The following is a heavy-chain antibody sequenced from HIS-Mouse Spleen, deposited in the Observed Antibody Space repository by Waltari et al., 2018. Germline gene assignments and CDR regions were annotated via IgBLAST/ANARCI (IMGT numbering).Heavy chain of an antibody. V-gene: IGHV4-34*01. Sequence: QVQLQQWGAGLLKPSETLSLTCAVYGGSFSGYYWGWIRQPPGKGLEWIGEINHGGRTNYNPSLKSRVTLSVDTSKNQFSLKLSSATAADTAVYYCARSRVQFDYWGQGTLVTVSS. J-gene: IGHJ4*02. CDR3: ARSRVQFDY. CDR2: INHGGRT. CDR1: GGSFSGYY.